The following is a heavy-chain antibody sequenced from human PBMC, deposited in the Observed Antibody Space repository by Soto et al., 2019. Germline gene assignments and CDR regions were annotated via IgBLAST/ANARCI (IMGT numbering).Heavy chain of an antibody. CDR2: MYSGGSA. CDR1: GFIVSNSY. J-gene: IGHJ3*02. CDR3: ARDAGRGYDYSDFDAFDI. Sequence: GSLRLSSAASGFIVSNSYLSWVRQAPGKGLEWVSLMYSGGSAYYADSVKGRFTLSRDNSKNILYPQMNSLRPEDTAVYYCARDAGRGYDYSDFDAFDIWGQGTMVTVSS. V-gene: IGHV3-53*05. D-gene: IGHD4-17*01.